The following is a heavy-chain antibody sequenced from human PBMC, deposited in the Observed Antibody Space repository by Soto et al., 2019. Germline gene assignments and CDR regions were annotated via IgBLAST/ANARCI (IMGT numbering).Heavy chain of an antibody. D-gene: IGHD2-15*01. CDR2: ISYDGSNK. J-gene: IGHJ6*02. CDR3: ARGIAATLYGMYV. Sequence: QVQLVESGGGVVQPGRSLRLSCAASGFTFSSYAMHWVRQAPGKGLEWVAVISYDGSNKYYADSVKGRFTISRDNSKNTLYLQMNSLRAEDTAGYYCARGIAATLYGMYVWGQGTTITVSS. V-gene: IGHV3-30-3*01. CDR1: GFTFSSYA.